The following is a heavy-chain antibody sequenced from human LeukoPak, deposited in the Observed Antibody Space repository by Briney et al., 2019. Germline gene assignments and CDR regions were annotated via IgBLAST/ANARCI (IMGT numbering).Heavy chain of an antibody. V-gene: IGHV3-48*01. Sequence: GGSLRLSCAASGFTFSSYNMNWVRQAPGKGLEWVSYISSGSRIIYYADSLKGRFTISRDNAKNSLYLQMNSLRAEDTAVYYCARDTYYYDSSGYYYHGGFDYWGQGTLVTVSS. CDR3: ARDTYYYDSSGYYYHGGFDY. CDR2: ISSGSRII. D-gene: IGHD3-22*01. CDR1: GFTFSSYN. J-gene: IGHJ4*02.